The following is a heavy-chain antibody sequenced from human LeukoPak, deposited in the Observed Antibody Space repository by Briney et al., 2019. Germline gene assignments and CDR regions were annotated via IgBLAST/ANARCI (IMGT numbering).Heavy chain of an antibody. CDR1: GFTFSNYW. CDR3: AKAGIGVVGYFDY. V-gene: IGHV3-7*05. J-gene: IGHJ4*02. CDR2: IKQDGSEK. Sequence: GGSLRLSCAASGFTFSNYWMIWVRQAPGKGLEWVGNIKQDGSEKRYADSVKGRFTISRDNSKNTLYLQMNSLRDEDTALYYCAKAGIGVVGYFDYWGQGTLVTVSS. D-gene: IGHD6-19*01.